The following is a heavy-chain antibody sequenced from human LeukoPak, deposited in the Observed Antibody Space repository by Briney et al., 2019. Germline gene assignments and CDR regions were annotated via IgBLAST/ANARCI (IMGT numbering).Heavy chain of an antibody. J-gene: IGHJ3*02. CDR1: GCTFTSYG. D-gene: IGHD3-22*01. CDR2: ISAYNGNT. Sequence: ASVKVSCKASGCTFTSYGISWVRQATGQGLEWMGWISAYNGNTNYAQKLQGRVTMTTDTSTSTAYMELRSLRSDDTAVYYCARENYYDSSGYYFAAFDIWGQGTMVTVSS. CDR3: ARENYYDSSGYYFAAFDI. V-gene: IGHV1-18*01.